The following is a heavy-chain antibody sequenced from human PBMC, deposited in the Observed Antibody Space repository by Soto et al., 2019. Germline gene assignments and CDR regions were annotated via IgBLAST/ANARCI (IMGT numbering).Heavy chain of an antibody. J-gene: IGHJ4*02. D-gene: IGHD4-17*01. CDR3: ARSQTTVTSYDY. V-gene: IGHV4-59*08. Sequence: PSETLSLTCSVSGGSITSHYCSWFRQPPGKGLEWIGYIHHSGSTSYNPSLKSRVTMSVDTSKNQFSLKVSSVTAADTALYYCARSQTTVTSYDYWGQGTLVTVSS. CDR1: GGSITSHY. CDR2: IHHSGST.